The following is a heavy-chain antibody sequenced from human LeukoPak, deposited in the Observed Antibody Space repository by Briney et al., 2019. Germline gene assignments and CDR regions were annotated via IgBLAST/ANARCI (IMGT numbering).Heavy chain of an antibody. J-gene: IGHJ5*02. Sequence: ASVKVSCKASGYTFSDCYMHWVRQAPGQGLEWMGWINPNTGGTNYAQNFQGRVTMARDTSISTAYMEVSRLRSDDTAVYYCARDVFAAYSTHHKFDPWGQGTLVTVSS. CDR3: ARDVFAAYSTHHKFDP. CDR1: GYTFSDCY. D-gene: IGHD6-13*01. V-gene: IGHV1-2*02. CDR2: INPNTGGT.